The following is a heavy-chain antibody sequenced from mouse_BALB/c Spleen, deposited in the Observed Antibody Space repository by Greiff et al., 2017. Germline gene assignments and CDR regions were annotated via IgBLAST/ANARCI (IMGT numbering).Heavy chain of an antibody. CDR1: GFTFTDYY. CDR2: IRNKANGYTT. D-gene: IGHD2-1*01. Sequence: EVKVVESGGGLVQPGGSLRLSCATSGFTFTDYYMSWVRQPPGKALEWLGFIRNKANGYTTEYSAPVKGRFTISRDNSQSILYLQMNTLGAEDSATYYCAREGPYGSYAFAYWSQGTLVTVSA. CDR3: AREGPYGSYAFAY. V-gene: IGHV7-3*02. J-gene: IGHJ3*01.